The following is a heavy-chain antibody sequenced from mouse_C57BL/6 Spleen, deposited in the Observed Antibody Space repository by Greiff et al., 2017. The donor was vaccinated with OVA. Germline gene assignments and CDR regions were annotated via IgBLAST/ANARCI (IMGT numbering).Heavy chain of an antibody. D-gene: IGHD2-12*01. CDR1: GFTFSDYG. Sequence: EVQLVESGGGLMKPGGSLKLSCAASGFTFSDYGMHWVRQAPEKGLEWVAYISSGSSTIYYADTVKGRFTISRDNAKNTLFLQMTSLRSEDTAMYYCARTTDYAMDYWGQGTSVTVSS. CDR2: ISSGSSTI. CDR3: ARTTDYAMDY. V-gene: IGHV5-17*01. J-gene: IGHJ4*01.